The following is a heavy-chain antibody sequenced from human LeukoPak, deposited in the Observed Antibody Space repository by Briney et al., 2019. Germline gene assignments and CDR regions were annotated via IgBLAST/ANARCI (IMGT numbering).Heavy chain of an antibody. Sequence: PGGSLRLSCTASGFTFSNFWMGWVRQAPGKGLEWVANIKQDETEKFYLGSVKGRFTISRDNSKNTLYLQMNSLRAEDTAVYYCAKDFDPWGQGTLVTVSS. CDR1: GFTFSNFW. CDR2: IKQDETEK. J-gene: IGHJ5*02. CDR3: AKDFDP. V-gene: IGHV3-7*03.